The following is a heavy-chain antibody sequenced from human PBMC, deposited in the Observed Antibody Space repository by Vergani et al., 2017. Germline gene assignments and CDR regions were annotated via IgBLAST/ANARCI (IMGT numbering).Heavy chain of an antibody. CDR2: ISGSGGST. Sequence: EVQLLESGGGSVQPGGSLRLSCAASGFTFSSYAMSWVRQAPGKGLEWVSAISGSGGSTYYADSVKGRFTISRDNSKNTLYLQMNSLRAEDTAVYYCAKDPTTVVTLPGGFDYWGQGTLVTVSS. CDR3: AKDPTTVVTLPGGFDY. CDR1: GFTFSSYA. D-gene: IGHD4-23*01. J-gene: IGHJ4*02. V-gene: IGHV3-23*01.